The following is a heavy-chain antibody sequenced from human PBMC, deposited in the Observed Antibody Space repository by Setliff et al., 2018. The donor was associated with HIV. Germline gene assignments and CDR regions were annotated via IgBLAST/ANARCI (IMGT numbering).Heavy chain of an antibody. CDR3: ALSKQMATMAFDY. CDR2: FYFGGNT. V-gene: IGHV4-39*01. D-gene: IGHD5-12*01. J-gene: IGHJ4*02. CDR1: GASISDNTYS. Sequence: SETLSLTCGVSGASISDNTYSWGWVRQPPGQGLEWLGSFYFGGNTHYNPSLMSRITLSVDTSKNQFSLRLSSVTAADTAVYYCALSKQMATMAFDYWGQGTLVTVSS.